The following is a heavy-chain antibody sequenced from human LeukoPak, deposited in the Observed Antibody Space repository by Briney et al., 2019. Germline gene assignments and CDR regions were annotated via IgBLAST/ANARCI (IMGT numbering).Heavy chain of an antibody. CDR2: IIPIFGTA. V-gene: IGHV1-69*13. J-gene: IGHJ6*02. Sequence: GASVKVSCKASGGTFSSYAISWVRQAPGQGLEWMGGIIPIFGTANYAQKFQGRVTITADESTSTAYMELSSLRSEDTAVYYCARASPGGHYDSSGYPTADYYYGMDVWGQGTTVTVSS. D-gene: IGHD3-22*01. CDR3: ARASPGGHYDSSGYPTADYYYGMDV. CDR1: GGTFSSYA.